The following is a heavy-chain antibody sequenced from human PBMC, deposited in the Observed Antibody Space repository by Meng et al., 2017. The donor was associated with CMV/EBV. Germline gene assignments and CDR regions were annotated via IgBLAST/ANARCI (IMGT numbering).Heavy chain of an antibody. CDR3: ARDNRIAVADIFDY. CDR1: GGSISSSSYY. J-gene: IGHJ4*02. V-gene: IGHV4-39*07. Sequence: GSLRLSCTVSGGSISSSSYYWGWIRQPPGKGLEWIGSIYYSGSTYYNPSLKSRVTISVDTSKNQFSLKLSSVTAADTAVYYCARDNRIAVADIFDYWGQGTLVTVSS. CDR2: IYYSGST. D-gene: IGHD6-19*01.